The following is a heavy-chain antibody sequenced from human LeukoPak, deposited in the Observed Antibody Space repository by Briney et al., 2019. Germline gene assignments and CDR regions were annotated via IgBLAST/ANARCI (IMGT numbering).Heavy chain of an antibody. CDR2: MNPNNGNT. V-gene: IGHV1-8*01. D-gene: IGHD3-22*01. Sequence: ASVKVSCKASGHTFTSYDINWVRQATGQGLEWMGWMNPNNGNTGYAQRFQGRVTMTRNTSISTAYMELRSLRSDDTAVYYCARGRSSGGLPYEFDYWGQGTLVTVSS. J-gene: IGHJ4*02. CDR1: GHTFTSYD. CDR3: ARGRSSGGLPYEFDY.